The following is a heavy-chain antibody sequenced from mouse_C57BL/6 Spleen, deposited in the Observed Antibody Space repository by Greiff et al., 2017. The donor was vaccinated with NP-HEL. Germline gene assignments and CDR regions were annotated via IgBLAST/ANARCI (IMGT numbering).Heavy chain of an antibody. J-gene: IGHJ1*03. CDR3: ARSHYYGSSYGYCDV. Sequence: VQLQQPGAELVRPGSSVKLSCKASGYTFTSYWMDWVKQRPGQGLEWIGNIYPSDSETHYNQKFKDKATLTVDKSSSTAYMQLSSLTSGDSAVYYCARSHYYGSSYGYCDVWGTGTTVTVSS. CDR2: IYPSDSET. CDR1: GYTFTSYW. D-gene: IGHD1-1*01. V-gene: IGHV1-61*01.